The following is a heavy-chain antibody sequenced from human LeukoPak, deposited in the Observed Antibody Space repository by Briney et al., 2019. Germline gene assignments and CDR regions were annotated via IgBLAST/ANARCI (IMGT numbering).Heavy chain of an antibody. Sequence: PSETLSLTCTVSGGSISSSSYYWGWIRQPPGKGLEWIGSIYYSGSTYYNPSLKSRVTISVDTSKNQFSLKLSSVTAADTAVYYCARETRSYDFWSGSLGYWGQGTLVTVSS. CDR2: IYYSGST. CDR3: ARETRSYDFWSGSLGY. CDR1: GGSISSSSYY. D-gene: IGHD3-3*01. V-gene: IGHV4-39*07. J-gene: IGHJ4*02.